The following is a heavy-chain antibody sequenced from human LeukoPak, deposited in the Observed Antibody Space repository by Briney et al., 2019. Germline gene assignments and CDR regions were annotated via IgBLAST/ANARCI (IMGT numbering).Heavy chain of an antibody. Sequence: GGSLRLSCAASGFNFSSYEMTWVRQAPGKGLEWVSYISSSGSTIYYADSVKGRFTISRDNAKNSLNLQMNSLRSEDTAVYYCARESGWLQSFDYWGQETLVTVSS. D-gene: IGHD5-24*01. CDR3: ARESGWLQSFDY. J-gene: IGHJ4*02. CDR2: ISSSGSTI. CDR1: GFNFSSYE. V-gene: IGHV3-48*03.